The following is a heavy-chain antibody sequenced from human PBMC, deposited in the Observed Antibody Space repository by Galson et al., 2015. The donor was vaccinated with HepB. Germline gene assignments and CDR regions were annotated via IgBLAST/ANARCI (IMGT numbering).Heavy chain of an antibody. V-gene: IGHV4-31*03. J-gene: IGHJ4*02. CDR2: IYYSGST. Sequence: TLSLTCTVSGGSISSGGYYWSWIRQHPGKGLEWIGYIYYSGSTYYNPSLKSRVTISVDTSKNQFSLKLSSVTAADTAVYYCARVCRDGYNPHPYYFDYWGQGTLVTVSS. CDR3: ARVCRDGYNPHPYYFDY. D-gene: IGHD5-24*01. CDR1: GGSISSGGYY.